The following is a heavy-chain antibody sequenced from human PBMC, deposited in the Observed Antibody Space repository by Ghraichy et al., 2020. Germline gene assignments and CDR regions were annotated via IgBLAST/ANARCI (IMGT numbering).Heavy chain of an antibody. V-gene: IGHV4-59*08. Sequence: ESLNISCTVSGGSISSYYWSWIRQPPGKGLEWIGYIYYSGSTNYNPSLKSRVTMSVDTSKNQFSLKLSSVTAADTAVYYCARLSREQWLDRYYFDYWGQGTLVTVSS. CDR1: GGSISSYY. D-gene: IGHD6-19*01. CDR3: ARLSREQWLDRYYFDY. J-gene: IGHJ4*02. CDR2: IYYSGST.